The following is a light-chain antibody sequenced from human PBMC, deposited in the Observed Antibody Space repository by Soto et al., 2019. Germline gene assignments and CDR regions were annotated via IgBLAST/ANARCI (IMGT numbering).Light chain of an antibody. J-gene: IGKJ5*01. CDR2: GAS. V-gene: IGKV3-15*01. CDR1: QGISSTY. Sequence: EIVLTQSPGTLSLSPGERATLSCRASQGISSTYLAWYQQKPGQAPRLLLYGASTRANGIPARFSGSGSGTELTLTISSLQSEDFAVYYCQQYNNWPTWTFGQGTRLEIK. CDR3: QQYNNWPTWT.